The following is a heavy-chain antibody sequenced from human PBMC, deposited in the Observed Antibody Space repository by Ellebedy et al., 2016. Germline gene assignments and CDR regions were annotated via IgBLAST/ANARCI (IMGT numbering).Heavy chain of an antibody. J-gene: IGHJ6*02. Sequence: ASVKVSCKASGFTFTSYAMHWVRQAPGQRLEWMGWINAGNGYTKFSQKFQGRVTIARDTSASTAYMELNSLRSEDTAVYYCVRYSSGWYHYGMDVWGQGTTVTVSS. CDR1: GFTFTSYA. V-gene: IGHV1-3*01. CDR2: INAGNGYT. CDR3: VRYSSGWYHYGMDV. D-gene: IGHD6-19*01.